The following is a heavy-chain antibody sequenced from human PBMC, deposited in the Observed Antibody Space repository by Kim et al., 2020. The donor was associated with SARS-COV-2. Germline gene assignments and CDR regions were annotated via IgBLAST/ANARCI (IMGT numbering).Heavy chain of an antibody. J-gene: IGHJ6*02. Sequence: YANAVTGGSTISRDTSKNTQYLQMNSVGAEDTAVYYCASDTRDYYGMDVWGQGTTVTVSS. V-gene: IGHV3-33*01. CDR3: ASDTRDYYGMDV.